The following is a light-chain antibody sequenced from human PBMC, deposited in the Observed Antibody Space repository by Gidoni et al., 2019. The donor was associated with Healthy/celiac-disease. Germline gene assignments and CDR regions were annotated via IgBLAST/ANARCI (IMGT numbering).Light chain of an antibody. Sequence: IVLTQSPGTLSLSPGERATLSCRASQTVSSSYLAWYQQKPGQAPRLLIYGASSRATGIPDRFSGSGPGTDFTLTISRLEPEDFAVYYCQQYGSSPFGGGTKVEIK. CDR1: QTVSSSY. V-gene: IGKV3-20*01. CDR3: QQYGSSP. CDR2: GAS. J-gene: IGKJ4*01.